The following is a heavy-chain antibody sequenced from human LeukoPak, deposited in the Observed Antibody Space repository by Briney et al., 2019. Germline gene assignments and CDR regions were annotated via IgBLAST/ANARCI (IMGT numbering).Heavy chain of an antibody. V-gene: IGHV1-18*01. D-gene: IGHD3-9*01. Sequence: ASVKVSCKASGYTFASYGINWVRQAPGQGLEWLGWISAYSGNTNYAQKLQGRVTMTTDTSTSTAHMELGSLRSDDTAVYYCARGGKLRYFDWLSDFDYWGQGTLVTVSS. CDR2: ISAYSGNT. J-gene: IGHJ4*02. CDR3: ARGGKLRYFDWLSDFDY. CDR1: GYTFASYG.